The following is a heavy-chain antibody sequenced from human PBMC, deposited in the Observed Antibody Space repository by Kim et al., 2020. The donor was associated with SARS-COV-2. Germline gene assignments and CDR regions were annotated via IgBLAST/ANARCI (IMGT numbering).Heavy chain of an antibody. CDR2: INHSGST. CDR3: ARGGYGSGSYYYKPPFDY. V-gene: IGHV4-34*01. CDR1: GGSFSGYY. J-gene: IGHJ4*01. D-gene: IGHD3-10*01. Sequence: SETLSLTCAVYGGSFSGYYWSWIRQPPGKGLEWIGEINHSGSTNYNPSLKSRVTISVDTSKNQFSLKLSSVTAADTAVYYCARGGYGSGSYYYKPPFDY.